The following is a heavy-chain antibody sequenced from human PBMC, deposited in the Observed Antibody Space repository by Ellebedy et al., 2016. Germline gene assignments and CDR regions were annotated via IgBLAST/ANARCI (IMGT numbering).Heavy chain of an antibody. D-gene: IGHD3-22*01. CDR1: GFTVSSNY. V-gene: IGHV3-53*01. Sequence: GESLKISCAASGFTVSSNYMSWVRQAPGKGLEWVSVIYSGGSTYYADSVKGRFTISRDNSKNTLYLQMNSLRAEDTAVYYCARGYDSRGYRAFGYWGQGTLVTVSS. J-gene: IGHJ4*02. CDR3: ARGYDSRGYRAFGY. CDR2: IYSGGST.